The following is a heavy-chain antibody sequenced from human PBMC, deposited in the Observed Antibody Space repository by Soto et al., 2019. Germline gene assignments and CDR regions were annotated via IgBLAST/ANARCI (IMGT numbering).Heavy chain of an antibody. V-gene: IGHV1-46*03. CDR2: INPSGGST. Sequence: ASVKVSCKASGYTFTSYYMHWVRQAPGQGLEWMGIINPSGGSTSYAQKFQGRVTMTRDTSTSTVYMELSSLRSEDTAVYYCARDGVISSSSKXNLGYYYYYYYMDVWGKGTTVTVSS. CDR1: GYTFTSYY. CDR3: ARDGVISSSSKXNLGYYYYYYYMDV. D-gene: IGHD6-6*01. J-gene: IGHJ6*03.